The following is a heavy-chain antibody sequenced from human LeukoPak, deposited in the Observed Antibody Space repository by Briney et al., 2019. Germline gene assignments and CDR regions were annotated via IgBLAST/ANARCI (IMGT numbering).Heavy chain of an antibody. V-gene: IGHV6-1*01. CDR1: GDSVSSNSVT. D-gene: IGHD2-2*01. CDR3: ARRLTQYDCFDP. Sequence: SQTLSDTCAISGDSVSSNSVTWNWIRQSPSRGLEWLGRTYYRSTWYNDYAVSVRGRITVNPDTSKNQFSLHLNSVTPEDTAVYYCARRLTQYDCFDPWGQGILVTVSS. J-gene: IGHJ5*02. CDR2: TYYRSTWYN.